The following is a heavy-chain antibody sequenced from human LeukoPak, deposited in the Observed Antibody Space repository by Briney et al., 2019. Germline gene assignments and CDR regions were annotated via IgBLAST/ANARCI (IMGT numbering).Heavy chain of an antibody. J-gene: IGHJ3*02. V-gene: IGHV4-59*11. CDR2: IYYSGST. CDR1: GGSISSHY. Sequence: PSETLSLTCTVSGGSISSHYWSWIRQPPGKGLEWIGYIYYSGSTNYNPSLKSRLTISLHTSRNQFSLNLSSLTAADTAIYYCARVRNYPDAFDIWGQGRMVTVSS. CDR3: ARVRNYPDAFDI. D-gene: IGHD5-24*01.